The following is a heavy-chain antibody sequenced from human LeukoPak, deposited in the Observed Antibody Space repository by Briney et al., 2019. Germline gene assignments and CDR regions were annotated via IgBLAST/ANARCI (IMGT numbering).Heavy chain of an antibody. CDR1: GVTFRSYG. J-gene: IGHJ3*02. CDR2: ISFDGSNK. CDR3: ARWGYYDSSGPDAFDI. D-gene: IGHD3-22*01. V-gene: IGHV3-30*03. Sequence: GGSLRLSCEASGVTFRSYGMHWVRQAPGKGPEWVATISFDGSNKYYADSVKGRFTISRDNPKNTLYLQLNSLRVEDTAVYYCARWGYYDSSGPDAFDIWGQGTMVTVSS.